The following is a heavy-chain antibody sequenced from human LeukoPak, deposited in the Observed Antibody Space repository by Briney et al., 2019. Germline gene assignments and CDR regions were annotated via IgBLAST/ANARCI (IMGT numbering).Heavy chain of an antibody. CDR1: GYSFSDYW. V-gene: IGHV5-51*01. D-gene: IGHD3-10*01. CDR3: ARGGHRQKEF. J-gene: IGHJ4*02. Sequence: GESLKISCKGSGYSFSDYWIGWVRQMPGKGLELLGIIFPGDSDINYSPSFQGQVTISADRSIGTAYLQWSSLKASDTARYYCARGGHRQKEFWGQGTLVTVSS. CDR2: IFPGDSDI.